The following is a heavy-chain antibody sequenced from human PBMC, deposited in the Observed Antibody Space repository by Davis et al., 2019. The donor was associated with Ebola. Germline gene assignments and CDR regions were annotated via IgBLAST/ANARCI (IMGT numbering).Heavy chain of an antibody. D-gene: IGHD4-17*01. J-gene: IGHJ6*02. CDR2: ISSSGSTI. CDR1: GFTFSDYY. CDR3: ASSITTHDYGDYELWGMDV. V-gene: IGHV3-11*01. Sequence: PGGSLRLSCAASGFTFSDYYMSWIRQAPGKGLEWVSYISSSGSTIYYADSVKGRFTISRDNAKNSLYLQMNSLRAEDTVVYYCASSITTHDYGDYELWGMDVWGQGTTVTVSS.